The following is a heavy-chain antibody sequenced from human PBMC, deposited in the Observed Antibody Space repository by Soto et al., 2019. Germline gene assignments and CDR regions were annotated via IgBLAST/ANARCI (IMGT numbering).Heavy chain of an antibody. J-gene: IGHJ4*02. CDR3: ARGTTSLAF. CDR1: GGSISSGGYY. V-gene: IGHV4-31*03. CDR2: INNSGST. D-gene: IGHD3-10*01. Sequence: QVQLQEAGPGLVKPSQTLSLTCTVSGGSISSGGYYWNWIRQHPGKGLEWIGYINNSGSTFYNPSLKGRGTISVGTSSNQFSLKVTSVTAADPAVYYCARGTTSLAFWGQGLLVTVSS.